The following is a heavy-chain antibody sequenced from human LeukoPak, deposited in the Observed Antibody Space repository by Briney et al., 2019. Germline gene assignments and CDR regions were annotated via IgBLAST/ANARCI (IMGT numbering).Heavy chain of an antibody. J-gene: IGHJ5*02. CDR3: ARERYDSSGYYSPGHWFDP. Sequence: ASVKVSCKASGGTFSSHAISWVRQAPGQGLEWMGWISAYNGNTNYAQKLQGRVTMTTDTSTSTAYMELRSLRSDDTTVYYCARERYDSSGYYSPGHWFDPWGQGTLVTVSS. CDR2: ISAYNGNT. V-gene: IGHV1-18*01. D-gene: IGHD3-22*01. CDR1: GGTFSSHA.